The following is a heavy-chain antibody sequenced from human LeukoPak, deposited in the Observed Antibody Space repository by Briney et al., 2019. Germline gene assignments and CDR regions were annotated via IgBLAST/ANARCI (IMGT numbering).Heavy chain of an antibody. J-gene: IGHJ4*02. CDR3: AKYAGYSSGWYGDY. D-gene: IGHD6-19*01. CDR2: ISGSGGST. Sequence: GGSLRLSCAASGFTFSSYAMSWVRQASGKGLEWVSAISGSGGSTYYADSVKGRFTISRDNSKNTLYLQMNSLRAEDTAVYYCAKYAGYSSGWYGDYWGQGTLVTVSS. V-gene: IGHV3-23*01. CDR1: GFTFSSYA.